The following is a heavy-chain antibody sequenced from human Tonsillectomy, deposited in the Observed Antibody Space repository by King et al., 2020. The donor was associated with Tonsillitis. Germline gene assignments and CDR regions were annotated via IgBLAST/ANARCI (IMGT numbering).Heavy chain of an antibody. CDR2: MNPNSGNT. D-gene: IGHD2-8*01. CDR1: GYTFTSYD. V-gene: IGHV1-8*01. Sequence: QLVQSGAEVKKPGASVKVSCKASGYTFTSYDINWVRQATGQGLEWMGWMNPNSGNTGYAQKFQGRVTMTRNTSISTAYMELSSLGSEDTAVYYCARVPGYCTNGVCYKYYYYGMDVWGQGTTVTVSS. CDR3: ARVPGYCTNGVCYKYYYYGMDV. J-gene: IGHJ6*02.